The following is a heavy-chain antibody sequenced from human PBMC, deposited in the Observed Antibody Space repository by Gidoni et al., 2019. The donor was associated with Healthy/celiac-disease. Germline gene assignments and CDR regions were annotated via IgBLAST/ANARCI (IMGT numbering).Heavy chain of an antibody. CDR3: TTSSSWLGY. CDR1: GYTFTGYY. V-gene: IGHV1-2*06. J-gene: IGHJ4*02. Sequence: QVQMVQSGAEVKKPGASVTASGMAPGYTFTGYYMHWVRQAPGQGLEWMGRINPNSGGTNYAQKFQGRVTMNRDTSISTAYMELSRLGSDDTAVYYCTTSSSWLGYWGQGTLVTVSS. D-gene: IGHD6-6*01. CDR2: INPNSGGT.